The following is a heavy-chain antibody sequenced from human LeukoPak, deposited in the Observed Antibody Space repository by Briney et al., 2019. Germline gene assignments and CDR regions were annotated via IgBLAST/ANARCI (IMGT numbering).Heavy chain of an antibody. J-gene: IGHJ3*02. CDR2: IKQDGSEK. Sequence: PGGSLRLSCAASGFTFSSYWMSWVRQAPGKGLEWVANIKQDGSEKYYVDPVKGRFTISRDNAKNSLYLQMNSLRAEDTAVYYCARRGLYYYGSGSYYASYDAFDIWGQGTMVTVSS. CDR1: GFTFSSYW. V-gene: IGHV3-7*01. D-gene: IGHD3-10*01. CDR3: ARRGLYYYGSGSYYASYDAFDI.